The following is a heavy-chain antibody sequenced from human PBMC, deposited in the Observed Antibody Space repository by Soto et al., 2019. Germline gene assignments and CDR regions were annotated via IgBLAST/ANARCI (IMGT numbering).Heavy chain of an antibody. D-gene: IGHD3-22*01. CDR1: GYTFTGYY. V-gene: IGHV1-2*02. CDR2: INPNSGGT. CDR3: ASAAWDSSGYNKPDY. Sequence: ASVKVSCKASGYTFTGYYMHWVRQAPGQGLEWMGWINPNSGGTNYAQKFQGRVTMTRDTSISTAYMELSRLRSDDTAVYYCASAAWDSSGYNKPDYWGQGTLVTVSS. J-gene: IGHJ4*02.